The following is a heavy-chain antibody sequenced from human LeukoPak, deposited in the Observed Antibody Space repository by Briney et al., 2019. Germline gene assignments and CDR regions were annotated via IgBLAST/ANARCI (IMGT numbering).Heavy chain of an antibody. V-gene: IGHV4-30-2*01. CDR3: ARGSTAMAFDY. CDR2: IYHSGST. CDR1: GGSISSGGYS. D-gene: IGHD5-18*01. Sequence: PSQTLSLTCAVSGGSISSGGYSWSWIRQPPGKGLEWIGYIYHSGSTYYNPSLKSRATISVDRSKNQFSLKLNSVTAADTAVYYCARGSTAMAFDYWGQGTLVTVSS. J-gene: IGHJ4*02.